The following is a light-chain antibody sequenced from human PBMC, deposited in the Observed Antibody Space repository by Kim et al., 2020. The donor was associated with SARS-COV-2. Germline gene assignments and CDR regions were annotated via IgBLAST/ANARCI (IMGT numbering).Light chain of an antibody. V-gene: IGLV3-1*01. J-gene: IGLJ3*02. Sequence: VTHGQTASITCSGDKLGDKYAFWYQQKPGQSPVLVIYQDSKRPSGIPERFSGSNSGNTATLTISGTQAMDEADYYCQAWDSSTGVFGGGTQLTVL. CDR3: QAWDSSTGV. CDR1: KLGDKY. CDR2: QDS.